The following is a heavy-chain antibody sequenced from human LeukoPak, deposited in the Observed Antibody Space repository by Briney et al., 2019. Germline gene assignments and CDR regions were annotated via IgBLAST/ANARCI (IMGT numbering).Heavy chain of an antibody. CDR2: IYHSGST. CDR3: ARDGGDILTGDYFDY. J-gene: IGHJ4*02. CDR1: GGSISSGGYS. D-gene: IGHD3-9*01. Sequence: SETLSLTCAVSGGSISSGGYSWSWIRQPPGKGLEWIGYIYHSGSTYYNPSLKSRVTISVDWSKNQFSLKLSSVTAADTAVYYCARDGGDILTGDYFDYWGQGTLVTVSS. V-gene: IGHV4-30-2*01.